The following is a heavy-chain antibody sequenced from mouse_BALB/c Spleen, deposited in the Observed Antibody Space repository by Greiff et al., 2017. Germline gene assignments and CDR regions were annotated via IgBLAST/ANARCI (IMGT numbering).Heavy chain of an antibody. Sequence: EVQRVESGGGLVQPGGSRKLSCAASGFTFSSFGMHWVRQAPEKGPEWVAFISNLAYSIYYADTVTGRFTISRENAKNTLYLEMSSLRSEDTAMYYCARDPGLYYAMDYWGQGTSVTVSS. CDR3: ARDPGLYYAMDY. D-gene: IGHD3-1*01. CDR2: ISNLAYSI. CDR1: GFTFSSFG. J-gene: IGHJ4*01. V-gene: IGHV5-15*02.